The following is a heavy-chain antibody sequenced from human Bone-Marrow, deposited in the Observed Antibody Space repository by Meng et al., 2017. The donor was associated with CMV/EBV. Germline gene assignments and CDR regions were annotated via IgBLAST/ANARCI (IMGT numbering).Heavy chain of an antibody. CDR1: GFTFSGYN. D-gene: IGHD3-16*01. CDR3: ARDWGPIDP. CDR2: ITSSSSDI. J-gene: IGHJ5*02. V-gene: IGHV3-21*01. Sequence: GGSLRLSCATSGFTFSGYNMNWVRQAPGKGLEWVSAITSSSSDIYYTDSVKGRFTISRDNAKNSLYLEMNSLRAEDTAVYYCARDWGPIDPWGQGTLVTVSS.